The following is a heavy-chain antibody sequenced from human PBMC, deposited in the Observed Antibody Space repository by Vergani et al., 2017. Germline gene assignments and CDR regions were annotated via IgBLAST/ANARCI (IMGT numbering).Heavy chain of an antibody. J-gene: IGHJ4*02. Sequence: QLQLQESGPGLVKPSETLSLTCTVSGGSISSSSYYWGWIRQPPGKGLEWIGSIYYSGSTYYNPSLKSRVTISLDTSKNPFSLKLSSVTAADTAVYYWARGGRLLRYLDWLLSPQNSTYYCDYWGQGTLVTVSS. V-gene: IGHV4-39*01. CDR1: GGSISSSSYY. CDR2: IYYSGST. CDR3: ARGGRLLRYLDWLLSPQNSTYYCDY. D-gene: IGHD3-9*01.